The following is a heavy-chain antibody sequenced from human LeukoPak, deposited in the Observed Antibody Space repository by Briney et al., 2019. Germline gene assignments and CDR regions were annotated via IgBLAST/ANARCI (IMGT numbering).Heavy chain of an antibody. Sequence: SMKVSCKASGGTFSSYAISWVRQAPGQGLEWMGGIIPIFGTANYAQKFQGRVTITTDESTSTAYMELSSLRSEDTAVYYCARGAFSLGSSIAELGGSDYAGYYFDYWGQGTLVTVSS. V-gene: IGHV1-69*05. CDR1: GGTFSSYA. J-gene: IGHJ4*02. D-gene: IGHD6-6*01. CDR3: ARGAFSLGSSIAELGGSDYAGYYFDY. CDR2: IIPIFGTA.